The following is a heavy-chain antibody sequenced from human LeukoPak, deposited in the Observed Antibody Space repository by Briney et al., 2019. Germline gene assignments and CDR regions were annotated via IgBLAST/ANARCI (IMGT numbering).Heavy chain of an antibody. CDR1: GGSFSGYY. V-gene: IGHV4-34*01. D-gene: IGHD3-10*01. CDR2: INHSGST. J-gene: IGHJ4*02. Sequence: SETLSLTCAVYGGSFSGYYWSWIRQPPGKGLEWIGEINHSGSTNYNPSLKSRVTISVDTSKNQSSLKLSSVTAADTAVYYCARGGMVRGVPSDYWGQGTLGTVSS. CDR3: ARGGMVRGVPSDY.